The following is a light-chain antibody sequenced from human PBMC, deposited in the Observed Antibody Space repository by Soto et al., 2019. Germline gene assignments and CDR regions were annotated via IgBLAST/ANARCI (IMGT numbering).Light chain of an antibody. CDR2: KAS. J-gene: IGKJ1*01. V-gene: IGKV1-5*03. CDR3: QQYNSYWT. Sequence: DIPMTQSPSTLSASVGDRVTITCRTSQSISSWLAWYQQKPGKAPKLLIYKASSLASGVPSRFSGSGSGTDFTLTISRLQPDDFATYYCQQYNSYWTFGQGTKVEIK. CDR1: QSISSW.